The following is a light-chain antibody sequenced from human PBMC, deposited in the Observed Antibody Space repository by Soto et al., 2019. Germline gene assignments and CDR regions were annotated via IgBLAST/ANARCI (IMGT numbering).Light chain of an antibody. CDR2: GAS. CDR3: QQRSNWSPGT. CDR1: QSVSSTY. Sequence: EIVLTQSPGTLSLSPGERAIFSCRASQSVSSTYLAWYQQKPGQAPRLLIYGASNRATGIPDRFSGSGSGTDFTLTISRLEPEDFAAYYCQQRSNWSPGTFGQGTKV. J-gene: IGKJ1*01. V-gene: IGKV3D-20*02.